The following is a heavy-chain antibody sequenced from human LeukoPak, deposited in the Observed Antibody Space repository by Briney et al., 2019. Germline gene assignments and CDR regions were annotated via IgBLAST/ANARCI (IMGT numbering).Heavy chain of an antibody. CDR3: ASTYYYDSSGQNTGDY. D-gene: IGHD3-22*01. CDR2: IYHSGST. CDR1: GGSISSSNW. Sequence: SGTLSLTCAVSGGSISSSNWWSWVRQPPGKGLEWIGEIYHSGSTNYNPSLKSRVTISVDKSKNQFSLKLSSVTAADTAVYYCASTYYYDSSGQNTGDYWGQGTLVTVSS. V-gene: IGHV4-4*02. J-gene: IGHJ4*02.